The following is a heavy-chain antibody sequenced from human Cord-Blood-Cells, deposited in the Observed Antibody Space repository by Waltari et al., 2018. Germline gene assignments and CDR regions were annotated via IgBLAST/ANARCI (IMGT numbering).Heavy chain of an antibody. D-gene: IGHD3-10*01. Sequence: QVQLVQSGAEVKKPGASVKVSCKASGYTFTSSDINWVRQVTGQGLEWMGWMNPNSGNTGYAQKFQGRVTMTRNTSISTAYMELSSLRSEDTAVYYCARGGPNDYGSGSDAFDIWGQGTMVTVSS. CDR1: GYTFTSSD. CDR2: MNPNSGNT. J-gene: IGHJ3*02. V-gene: IGHV1-8*01. CDR3: ARGGPNDYGSGSDAFDI.